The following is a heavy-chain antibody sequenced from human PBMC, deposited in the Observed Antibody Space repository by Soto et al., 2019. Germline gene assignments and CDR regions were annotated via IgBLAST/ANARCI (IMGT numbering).Heavy chain of an antibody. Sequence: SETLSLTCTVYGGSVNGYYWNWIRQPPGKGLEWIGEINHTGGTHYNPSLKSRVTMSVDTSKNQFSLRLSSVTAADTAIYYCATRITVFGLLIPPFDPWGRGTQVTVSS. D-gene: IGHD3-3*01. J-gene: IGHJ5*02. CDR2: INHTGGT. CDR1: GGSVNGYY. CDR3: ATRITVFGLLIPPFDP. V-gene: IGHV4-34*01.